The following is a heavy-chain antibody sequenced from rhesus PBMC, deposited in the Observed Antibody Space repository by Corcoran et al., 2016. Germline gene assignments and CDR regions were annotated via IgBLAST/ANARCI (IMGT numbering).Heavy chain of an antibody. J-gene: IGHJ2*01. CDR1: GGSITSGYYY. V-gene: IGHV4-122*02. CDR2: ITYSGST. D-gene: IGHD4-29*01. CDR3: AREIGSSYKNWYFDL. Sequence: QVQLQESGPGLLKPSETLSLTCAVSGGSITSGYYYWSWIRQPPRKGLEWIGYITYSGSTSYNPSLQSRVSISRDTSKNQFSLKLSSVTAADTAVYYCAREIGSSYKNWYFDLWGPGTPITISS.